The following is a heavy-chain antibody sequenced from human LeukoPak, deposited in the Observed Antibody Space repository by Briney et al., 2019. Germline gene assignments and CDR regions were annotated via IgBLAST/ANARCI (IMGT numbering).Heavy chain of an antibody. CDR3: ARGAHYYDSSGYYSRVYYYGMDV. CDR1: GGPFSGYY. V-gene: IGHV4-34*01. J-gene: IGHJ6*02. D-gene: IGHD3-22*01. CDR2: INHSGST. Sequence: SETLSLTCAVYGGPFSGYYWSWIRQPPGKGLEWIGEINHSGSTNYNPSLKSRVTISVDTSKNQFSLKLSSVTAADTAVYYCARGAHYYDSSGYYSRVYYYGMDVWGQGTTVTVSS.